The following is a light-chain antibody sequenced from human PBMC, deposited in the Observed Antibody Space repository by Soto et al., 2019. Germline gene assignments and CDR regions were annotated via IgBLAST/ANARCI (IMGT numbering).Light chain of an antibody. Sequence: QSVLTQPPSVSAAPGQKVTICCSGSSSNIGGNSVSWYQQLPGTAPKLLIYDDNKRPSGIPDRFSGSKSGTSATLGITGFQTGDEADYYCGSWDSSLSAYVFGTRTKVTVL. CDR2: DDN. J-gene: IGLJ1*01. CDR1: SSNIGGNS. V-gene: IGLV1-51*01. CDR3: GSWDSSLSAYV.